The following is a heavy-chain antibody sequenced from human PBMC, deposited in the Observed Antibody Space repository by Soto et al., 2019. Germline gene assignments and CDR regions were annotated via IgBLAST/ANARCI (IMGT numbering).Heavy chain of an antibody. CDR3: AREHKRRRVGIDS. D-gene: IGHD1-1*01. CDR2: IKEDGSEK. V-gene: IGHV3-7*01. J-gene: IGHJ4*02. Sequence: EVQLVESWGGLVQPGGSLRLSCAASGFTFSSYWMNWVRQAPGKGLEWVANIKEDGSEKCYVDSVKGRFTISRDNAKNSLYLQMNSLKAEDTAVYYFAREHKRRRVGIDSWGQGTMVTVSS. CDR1: GFTFSSYW.